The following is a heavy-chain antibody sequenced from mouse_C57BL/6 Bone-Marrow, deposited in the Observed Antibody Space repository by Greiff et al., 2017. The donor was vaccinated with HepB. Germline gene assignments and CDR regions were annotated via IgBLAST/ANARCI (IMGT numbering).Heavy chain of an antibody. CDR2: INPGSGGT. CDR3: ARSGSSLDY. Sequence: VQLQQSGAELVRPGTSVKVSCKASGYAFTNYLIEWVKQRPGQGLEWIGVINPGSGGTNYNEKFKGKATLTADKSSSTAYMQLSSLTSEDSAVYFCARSGSSLDYWGQGTTLTVSS. CDR1: GYAFTNYL. J-gene: IGHJ2*01. V-gene: IGHV1-54*01. D-gene: IGHD1-1*01.